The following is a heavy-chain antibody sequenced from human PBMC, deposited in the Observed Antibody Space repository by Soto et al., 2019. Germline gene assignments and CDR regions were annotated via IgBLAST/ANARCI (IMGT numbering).Heavy chain of an antibody. CDR3: ARDREYYYDSSGPDGMDV. Sequence: GASVKVSCKASGYTFTSYGISWVRQAPGQGLEWMGWISAYDGNTNYAQKLQGRVTMTTDTSTSTAYMELRSLRSDDTAVYYCARDREYYYDSSGPDGMDVWGQGTTVTVSS. V-gene: IGHV1-18*01. CDR1: GYTFTSYG. D-gene: IGHD3-22*01. CDR2: ISAYDGNT. J-gene: IGHJ6*02.